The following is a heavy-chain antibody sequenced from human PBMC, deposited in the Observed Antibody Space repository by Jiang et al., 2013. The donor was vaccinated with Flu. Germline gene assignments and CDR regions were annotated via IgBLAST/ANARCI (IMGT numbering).Heavy chain of an antibody. J-gene: IGHJ6*02. CDR1: GYTFTSYY. Sequence: CKASGYTFTSYYMHWVRQAPGQGLEWMGIINPSGGSTSYAQKFQGRVTMTRDTSTSTVYMELSSLRSEDTAVYYCARVNVYYYYGMDVWGQGTTVTVSS. V-gene: IGHV1-46*01. CDR2: INPSGGST. CDR3: ARVNVYYYYGMDV.